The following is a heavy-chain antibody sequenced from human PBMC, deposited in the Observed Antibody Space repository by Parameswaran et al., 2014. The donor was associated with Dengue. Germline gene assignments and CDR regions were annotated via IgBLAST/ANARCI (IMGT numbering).Heavy chain of an antibody. CDR3: ARVRPMSGWFDP. V-gene: IGHV4-59*01. CDR1: AISSA. D-gene: IGHD3-22*01. J-gene: IGHJ5*02. CDR2: IYSSGTA. Sequence: AISSARWIRQPPGKGLEWIGYIYSSGTANYNPSLKSRVTISVYTSKNQFSLKLTSVTAADTAVYYCARVRPMSGWFDPWGQGTLVTVSS.